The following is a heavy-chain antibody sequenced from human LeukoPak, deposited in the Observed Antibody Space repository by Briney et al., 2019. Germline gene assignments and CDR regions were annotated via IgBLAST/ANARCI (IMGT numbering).Heavy chain of an antibody. Sequence: SVKVSCKASGGTFSSYAISLVRQAPGQGLEWMGGIIPIFGTANYAQKFQGRVTITADKSTSTAYMELSSLRSEDTAVYYCATFREERYGSGYYFDCWGQGTLVTVSS. D-gene: IGHD3-10*01. CDR3: ATFREERYGSGYYFDC. J-gene: IGHJ4*02. CDR1: GGTFSSYA. CDR2: IIPIFGTA. V-gene: IGHV1-69*06.